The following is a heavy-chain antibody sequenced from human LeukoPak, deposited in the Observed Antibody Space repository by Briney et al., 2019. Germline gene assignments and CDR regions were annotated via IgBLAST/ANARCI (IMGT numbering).Heavy chain of an antibody. V-gene: IGHV2-5*01. D-gene: IGHD7-27*01. Sequence: SGPTLVKPTQTLTLTCTFSGFSLSTSGVGVGWIRQPPGKALEWLALIYWNNDKRYSPSLKSRLTITKDTSKNQVVLTMTNMDPVDTVTYYCARIWETTGEGLYFDYWGQGTLVTVSS. CDR3: ARIWETTGEGLYFDY. CDR2: IYWNNDK. J-gene: IGHJ4*02. CDR1: GFSLSTSGVG.